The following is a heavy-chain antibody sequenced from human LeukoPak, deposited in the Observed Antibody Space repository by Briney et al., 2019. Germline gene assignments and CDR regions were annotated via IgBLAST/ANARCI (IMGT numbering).Heavy chain of an antibody. CDR2: IIPIFGTA. CDR1: GGTFSSYA. CDR3: ARGWVPAAVAFDI. D-gene: IGHD2-2*01. Sequence: GASVKVSCKASGGTFSSYAISWVRQAPGQGLEWMGGIIPIFGTANYAQKFQGRVTITADESTSTAYMELSSLRSEDTAVYYCARGWVPAAVAFDIWGQGTTVTVSS. V-gene: IGHV1-69*13. J-gene: IGHJ3*02.